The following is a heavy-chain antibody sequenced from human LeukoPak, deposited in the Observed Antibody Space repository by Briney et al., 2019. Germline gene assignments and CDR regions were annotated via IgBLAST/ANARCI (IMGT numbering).Heavy chain of an antibody. CDR2: IIPIFGTA. Sequence: ASVKVSCKASGGTFSSYAISWVRQAPGRGLEWMGGIIPIFGTANYAQKFQGKVTITADESTSTAYMELRSLRSDDTAVYYCARGWDYDSGGRPTAYVYWGQGTLVTVSS. J-gene: IGHJ4*02. CDR1: GGTFSSYA. CDR3: ARGWDYDSGGRPTAYVY. D-gene: IGHD3-22*01. V-gene: IGHV1-69*13.